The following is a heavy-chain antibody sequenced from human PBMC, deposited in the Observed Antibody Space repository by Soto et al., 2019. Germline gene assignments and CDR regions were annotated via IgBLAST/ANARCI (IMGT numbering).Heavy chain of an antibody. Sequence: GSLRLSCAASGFTFSDYYISWIRQAPGKGLEWVSYIGSSDNIIYYADSVKGRFTISRDNAKNSLYLQMNSLRAEDTAVYYCARDLGYYESSGYFDYWGQGTLVTVSS. J-gene: IGHJ4*02. D-gene: IGHD3-22*01. V-gene: IGHV3-11*01. CDR2: IGSSDNII. CDR1: GFTFSDYY. CDR3: ARDLGYYESSGYFDY.